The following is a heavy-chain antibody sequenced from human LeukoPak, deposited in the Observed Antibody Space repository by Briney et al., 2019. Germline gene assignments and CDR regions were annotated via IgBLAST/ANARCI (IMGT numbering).Heavy chain of an antibody. CDR2: IYYSGST. J-gene: IGHJ4*02. Sequence: SETLSLTCTVSGGSISSSSYYWGWIRQPPGKGLEWIGSIYYSGSTYYNPSLKSRVTIPVDTSKNQFSLKLSSVTAADTAVYYCAREENSGMGATTFPDYWGQGTLVTVSS. D-gene: IGHD1-26*01. CDR1: GGSISSSSYY. V-gene: IGHV4-39*07. CDR3: AREENSGMGATTFPDY.